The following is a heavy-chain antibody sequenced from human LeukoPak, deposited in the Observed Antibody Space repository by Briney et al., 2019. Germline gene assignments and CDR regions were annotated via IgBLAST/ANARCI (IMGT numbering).Heavy chain of an antibody. Sequence: GGSLRLSCAASGFTFSSYWMSWVRQAPGKGLEWVAFIRYDGSNKYYADSVKGRFTISRDNSKNTLYLQMNSLRAEDTAVYYCAKEGYSSSWYCGYWGQGTLVTVSS. J-gene: IGHJ4*02. CDR3: AKEGYSSSWYCGY. CDR2: IRYDGSNK. CDR1: GFTFSSYW. V-gene: IGHV3-30*02. D-gene: IGHD6-13*01.